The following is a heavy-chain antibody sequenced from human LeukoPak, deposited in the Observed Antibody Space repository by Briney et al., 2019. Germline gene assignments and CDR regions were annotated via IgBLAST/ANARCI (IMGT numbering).Heavy chain of an antibody. CDR2: INPNSGGT. J-gene: IGHJ4*02. Sequence: ASVKVSCKASGYTFTAYYMHWVRQVPGQGLEWMGWINPNSGGTNYAQKFQGRVTMTGDTSIRTAYMELSSLRSDDTAEHYCASPSFETGTYYYFDYWGQGTLVTVSS. D-gene: IGHD1-26*01. CDR3: ASPSFETGTYYYFDY. CDR1: GYTFTAYY. V-gene: IGHV1-2*02.